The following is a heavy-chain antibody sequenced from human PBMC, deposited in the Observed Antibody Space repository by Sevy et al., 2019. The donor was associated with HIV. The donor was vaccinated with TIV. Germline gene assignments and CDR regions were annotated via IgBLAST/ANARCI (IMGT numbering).Heavy chain of an antibody. Sequence: GGSLRLSCAASGFTFSKYWMGWVRQAPGKGLEWVSTFSFGCGRINYADSVKGRFTISRDDSKNTLFLQMNSLRAEDTATYFCAREGCTQPHDYWGQGTLVTVSS. CDR2: FSFGCGRI. D-gene: IGHD2-8*01. CDR3: AREGCTQPHDY. V-gene: IGHV3-23*01. J-gene: IGHJ4*02. CDR1: GFTFSKYW.